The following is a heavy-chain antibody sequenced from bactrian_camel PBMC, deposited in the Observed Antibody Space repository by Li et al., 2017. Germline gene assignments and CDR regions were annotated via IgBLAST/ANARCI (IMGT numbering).Heavy chain of an antibody. CDR3: VRDEAFYAMYYFFRY. V-gene: IGHV3S1*01. D-gene: IGHD2*01. Sequence: HVQLVESGGGLVQPGGSLTLSCAASGFTFNEYWMYWVRQVPGKGLEWVSTINTGGSITYYADSVKDRFTCSRDNAKNTVYLQMKSLKPVDTAVYYCVRDEAFYAMYYFFRYWGQGTQVTVS. CDR1: GFTFNEYW. J-gene: IGHJ4*01. CDR2: INTGGSIT.